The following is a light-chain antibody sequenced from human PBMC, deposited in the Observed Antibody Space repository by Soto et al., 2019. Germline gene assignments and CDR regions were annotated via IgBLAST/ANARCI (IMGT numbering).Light chain of an antibody. CDR2: WAS. J-gene: IGKJ1*01. CDR1: QSALNTSKHKNS. Sequence: DVVMTQSPDSLAVSLGERATINCKSSQSALNTSKHKNSLAWYQQKVGLPPKLLIYWASTRESGVPDRFSGSGSGTDFTLTISSLQAEDVAVYYCQQYFETPLTFGQGTKVDIK. V-gene: IGKV4-1*01. CDR3: QQYFETPLT.